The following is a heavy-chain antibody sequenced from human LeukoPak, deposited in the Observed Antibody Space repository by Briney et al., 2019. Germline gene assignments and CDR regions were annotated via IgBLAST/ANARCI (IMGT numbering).Heavy chain of an antibody. CDR1: GVTFSTFE. D-gene: IGHD6-13*01. CDR2: ISGSGTTI. CDR3: ARDTSPSSGSTYFDALDM. V-gene: IGHV3-48*03. J-gene: IGHJ3*02. Sequence: GGSLRLSCAASGVTFSTFEIHWVRQAPEKGLEWISYISGSGTTIYYADSVKGRFTVSRDNAKNSLYLQMNSLRAEDTATYYCARDTSPSSGSTYFDALDMWGQGTMVTVSS.